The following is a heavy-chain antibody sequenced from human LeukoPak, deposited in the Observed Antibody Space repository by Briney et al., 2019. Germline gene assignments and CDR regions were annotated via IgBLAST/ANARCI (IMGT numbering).Heavy chain of an antibody. CDR2: IYYSGST. CDR3: ARQFDNSRYGFFQH. CDR1: GGSLSSFY. V-gene: IGHV4-59*08. J-gene: IGHJ1*01. D-gene: IGHD3-22*01. Sequence: PSETLSLTCTVSGGSLSSFYWSWIRQPPGKGLEWIGYIYYSGSTNYNPSLKSRVTISIETSKNQFSLKLSSVTAADTAVYYCARQFDNSRYGFFQHWGQGTLVTASS.